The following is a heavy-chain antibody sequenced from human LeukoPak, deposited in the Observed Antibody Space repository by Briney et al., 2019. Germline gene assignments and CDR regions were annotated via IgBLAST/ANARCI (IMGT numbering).Heavy chain of an antibody. Sequence: PGGSLRLSCVASGFTFTNAYMSWVRQAPGKGLEWVGRIKSNTDGGTADYAAPVKGRFSISRDDSKNTLYLQMNSLKIEDTAVYHCGNGYRIDYWGQGTLVTVSS. CDR1: GFTFTNAY. D-gene: IGHD5-18*01. CDR2: IKSNTDGGTA. J-gene: IGHJ4*02. CDR3: GNGYRIDY. V-gene: IGHV3-15*01.